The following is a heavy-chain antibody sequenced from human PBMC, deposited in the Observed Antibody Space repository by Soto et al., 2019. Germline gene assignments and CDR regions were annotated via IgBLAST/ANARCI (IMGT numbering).Heavy chain of an antibody. J-gene: IGHJ5*02. CDR1: GGSISSSTYY. CDR2: MYYTGNK. V-gene: IGHV4-39*01. D-gene: IGHD6-6*01. Sequence: TLSLTCTVSGGSISSSTYYWDWIRQPPGKGLEWIGAMYYTGNKNYNPSLESRVTMSVDTSKNQFSLKLSSVTPTDTAVYYCAGRSSSSLGSLFDPWGRGILVTVSS. CDR3: AGRSSSSLGSLFDP.